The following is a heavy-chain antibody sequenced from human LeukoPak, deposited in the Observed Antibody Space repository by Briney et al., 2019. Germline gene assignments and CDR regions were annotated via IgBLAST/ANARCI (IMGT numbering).Heavy chain of an antibody. CDR3: AKGVIAAAGIGDNDWFDP. Sequence: GGSLRVSCAASGFTFDDYAMHWVRQAPGKGLEWVSGISWNSGSIGYADSVKGRFTISRDNAKNSLYLQMNSLRAEDTALYYCAKGVIAAAGIGDNDWFDPWGQGTLVTVSS. V-gene: IGHV3-9*01. CDR1: GFTFDDYA. J-gene: IGHJ5*02. D-gene: IGHD6-13*01. CDR2: ISWNSGSI.